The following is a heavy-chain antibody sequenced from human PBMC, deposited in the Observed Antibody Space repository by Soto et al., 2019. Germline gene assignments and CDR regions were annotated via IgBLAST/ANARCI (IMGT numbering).Heavy chain of an antibody. CDR2: TYYRSRWYS. V-gene: IGHV6-1*01. J-gene: IGHJ6*02. CDR1: GDTVSSNSVA. D-gene: IGHD2-15*01. CDR3: ARSEEDSDYYYYGMDV. Sequence: SQTLSLTCVGSGDTVSSNSVAWNWVRQSPSRGLEWLGRTYYRSRWYSDYAVSVRSRIDINADTSKDQVSLQLNSVTPEDTAVYYCARSEEDSDYYYYGMDVWGQGTTVTVSS.